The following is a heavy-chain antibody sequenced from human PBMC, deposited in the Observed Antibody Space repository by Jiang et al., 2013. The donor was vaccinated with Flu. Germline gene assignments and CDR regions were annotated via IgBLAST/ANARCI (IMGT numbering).Heavy chain of an antibody. J-gene: IGHJ4*02. CDR3: ARIRKNSSGFDL. D-gene: IGHD3-22*01. CDR2: INPDSGAT. Sequence: SGAEVKKPGASVKVSCKASGYTFSGYYIHWVRQAPGQGLEWMGWINPDSGATKYPQKFQDRVTMTRDTSINSAYMELTRLRSDDTAVYYCARIRKNSSGFDLWGQG. CDR1: GYTFSGYY. V-gene: IGHV1-2*02.